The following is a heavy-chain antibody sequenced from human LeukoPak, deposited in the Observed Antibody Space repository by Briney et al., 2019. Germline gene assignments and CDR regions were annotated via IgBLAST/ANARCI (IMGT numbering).Heavy chain of an antibody. J-gene: IGHJ3*02. CDR2: IIPIFGTA. CDR1: GGTFSSYA. CDR3: ARVAHPGVAFDAFDI. D-gene: IGHD5-12*01. Sequence: ASVKVSCKASGGTFSSYAISWVRQAPGQGLEWMGGIIPIFGTANYAQKFQGRVTITADESTSTAYMELSSLRSEDTAVYYCARVAHPGVAFDAFDIWGQGTMVTVS. V-gene: IGHV1-69*13.